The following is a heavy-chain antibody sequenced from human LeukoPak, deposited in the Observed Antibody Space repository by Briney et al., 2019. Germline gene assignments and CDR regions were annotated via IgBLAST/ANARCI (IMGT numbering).Heavy chain of an antibody. CDR1: RYSFTAYS. V-gene: IGHV1-2*02. CDR3: ARGVPQVYSYGYRSKPELVLGY. D-gene: IGHD5-18*01. Sequence: PRASVKVSCKASRYSFTAYSMYWVRQAPGQGLEWMGWINPNSGDTNYAQKFQGRVTMTRDTSISTAYMELSRLRSDDTAVYYCARGVPQVYSYGYRSKPELVLGYWGQGTLVTVSS. CDR2: INPNSGDT. J-gene: IGHJ4*02.